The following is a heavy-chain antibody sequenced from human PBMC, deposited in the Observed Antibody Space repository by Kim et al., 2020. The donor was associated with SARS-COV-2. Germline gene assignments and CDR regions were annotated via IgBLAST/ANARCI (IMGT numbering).Heavy chain of an antibody. D-gene: IGHD3-10*01. Sequence: SETLSLTCTVSGGSISSYYWSWIRQPAGKGLEWIGRIYTSGSTNYNPSLKSRVTMSVDTSKNQFSLKLSSVTAADTAVYYCARDTLWFGDEDYYYYGMDVWGQGTTVTVSS. V-gene: IGHV4-4*07. CDR3: ARDTLWFGDEDYYYYGMDV. CDR2: IYTSGST. J-gene: IGHJ6*02. CDR1: GGSISSYY.